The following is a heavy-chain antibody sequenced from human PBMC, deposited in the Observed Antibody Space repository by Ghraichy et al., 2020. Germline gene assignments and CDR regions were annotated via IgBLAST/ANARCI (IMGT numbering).Heavy chain of an antibody. CDR2: ISSSGSTI. V-gene: IGHV3-48*03. CDR1: GFTFSSYE. D-gene: IGHD2-15*01. CDR3: ARVTGCSGGSCYFYYYYGMDV. J-gene: IGHJ6*02. Sequence: GGSLRLSCAASGFTFSSYEMNWVRQAPGKGLEWVSYISSSGSTIYYADSVKGRFTISRDNAKNSLYLQMNSLRAEDTAVYYCARVTGCSGGSCYFYYYYGMDVWGQGTTVTVSS.